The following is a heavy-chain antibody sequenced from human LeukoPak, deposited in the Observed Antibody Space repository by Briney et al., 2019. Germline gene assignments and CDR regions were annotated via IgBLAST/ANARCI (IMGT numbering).Heavy chain of an antibody. V-gene: IGHV5-10-1*01. Sequence: GESLRISCKGSGYSFTSYWISWVRQMPGKGLEWMGRIEPSDSYTNYSPSFQGHVTISADKSISTAYLQWSSLKASDTAMYYCARECGSSCPSIYYYYGMDVWGQGTTVTVSS. CDR1: GYSFTSYW. D-gene: IGHD6-13*01. CDR2: IEPSDSYT. CDR3: ARECGSSCPSIYYYYGMDV. J-gene: IGHJ6*02.